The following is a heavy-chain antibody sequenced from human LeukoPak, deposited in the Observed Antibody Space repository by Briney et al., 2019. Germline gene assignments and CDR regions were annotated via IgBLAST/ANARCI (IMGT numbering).Heavy chain of an antibody. Sequence: GGSLRLSCAASGFTFSTYSMNWVRQAPGKGLEWVSSISSSSYIYYADSVKGRFTISRDNAKNSLYLQMNSLRAEDTAVYYCARDLGAYDYGDRTVFDYWGQGTLVTVSS. J-gene: IGHJ4*02. CDR3: ARDLGAYDYGDRTVFDY. CDR1: GFTFSTYS. V-gene: IGHV3-21*01. D-gene: IGHD4-17*01. CDR2: ISSSSYI.